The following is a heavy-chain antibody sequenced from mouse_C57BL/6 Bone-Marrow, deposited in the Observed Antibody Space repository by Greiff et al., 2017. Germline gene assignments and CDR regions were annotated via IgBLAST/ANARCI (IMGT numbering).Heavy chain of an antibody. V-gene: IGHV1-82*01. Sequence: QVQLQQSGPELVKPGASVKISCKASGYAFSSSWMNWVKQRPGKGLEWIGRIYPGDGDTNYNGKFKGKATLTADTSSSTAYMELSCLTSEDSAVYLCARKRGVGYDGHYYAMDYWGQGTSVTVSS. J-gene: IGHJ4*01. CDR1: GYAFSSSW. D-gene: IGHD2-2*01. CDR2: IYPGDGDT. CDR3: ARKRGVGYDGHYYAMDY.